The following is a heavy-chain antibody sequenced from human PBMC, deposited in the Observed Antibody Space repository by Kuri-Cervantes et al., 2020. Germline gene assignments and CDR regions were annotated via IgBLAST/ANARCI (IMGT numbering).Heavy chain of an antibody. CDR1: GFTFSSYG. J-gene: IGHJ6*02. Sequence: GGPLRLSFAASGFTFSSYGIHWVRQAPGKGLGWVAVIWYDGSNKYYTDSVKGRFTISRDNSKRTLYLQMNWLRAEDTAVYYCARDGSVAGTLDYYYGMDVWGQGTTVTVSS. CDR3: ARDGSVAGTLDYYYGMDV. V-gene: IGHV3-33*01. D-gene: IGHD6-19*01. CDR2: IWYDGSNK.